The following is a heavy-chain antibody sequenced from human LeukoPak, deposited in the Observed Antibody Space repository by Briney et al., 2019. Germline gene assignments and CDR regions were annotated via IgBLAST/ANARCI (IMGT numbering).Heavy chain of an antibody. CDR2: ISGSVIST. D-gene: IGHD5-12*01. V-gene: IGHV3-23*01. CDR3: ARGPSGYHNT. CDR1: GFTFSSYA. J-gene: IGHJ4*02. Sequence: GGSLRLSCAASGFTFSSYAMSWVRQAPGKGLEWVSGISGSVISTYYAGSVKGRFTISRDNSKNTLYLQKNSLRAEDTAVYYCARGPSGYHNTGGQGTLVTVSS.